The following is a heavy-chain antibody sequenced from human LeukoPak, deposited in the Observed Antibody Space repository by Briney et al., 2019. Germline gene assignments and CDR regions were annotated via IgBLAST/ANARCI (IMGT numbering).Heavy chain of an antibody. D-gene: IGHD6-19*01. CDR1: GFTFSSYN. V-gene: IGHV3-48*01. CDR2: ISGSSSTI. CDR3: ARELRQWLASGPNDY. Sequence: PGGSLRLSCAASGFTFSSYNMNWVRQAPGKGLDWVSYISGSSSTIKYADSVKGRFTISRDNAKNSLYLQMNSLRAEDTAVYYCARELRQWLASGPNDYRGQGTLVTVSS. J-gene: IGHJ4*02.